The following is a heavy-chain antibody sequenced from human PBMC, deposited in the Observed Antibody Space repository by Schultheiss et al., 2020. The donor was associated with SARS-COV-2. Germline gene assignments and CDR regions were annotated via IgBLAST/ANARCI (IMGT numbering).Heavy chain of an antibody. Sequence: SETLSLTCAVSGGPISSGGYYWSWIRQHPGKGLEWIGYIYYSGSTYYNPSLKSRVTISVDTSKNQFSLKLSSVTAADTAVYYCARDHLDYPYFFDYWGQGTLVTGAS. J-gene: IGHJ4*02. D-gene: IGHD3/OR15-3a*01. CDR2: IYYSGST. CDR1: GGPISSGGYY. CDR3: ARDHLDYPYFFDY. V-gene: IGHV4-31*11.